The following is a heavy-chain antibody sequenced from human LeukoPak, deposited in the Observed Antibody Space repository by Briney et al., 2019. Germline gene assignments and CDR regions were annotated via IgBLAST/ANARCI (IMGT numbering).Heavy chain of an antibody. CDR3: ARQKCTSTSCLTKNAFDI. Sequence: SETLSLTCTVSGSISSYYWSRILQPPGKRLEWIGYIYNSGSTNYNPSLKSRVTISVDTCKNQFSLDLSSVTAADTAVYYCARQKCTSTSCLTKNAFDIWGQGTMVTVSS. V-gene: IGHV4-59*08. CDR2: IYNSGST. D-gene: IGHD2-2*01. J-gene: IGHJ3*02. CDR1: GSISSYY.